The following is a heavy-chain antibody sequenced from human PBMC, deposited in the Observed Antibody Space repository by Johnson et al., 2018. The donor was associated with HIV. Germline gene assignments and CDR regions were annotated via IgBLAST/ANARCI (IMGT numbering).Heavy chain of an antibody. CDR2: FRFVGSNK. V-gene: IGHV3-30*02. CDR3: ANFYTDNTLGLFGAFDI. CDR1: GFTFSSYG. J-gene: IGHJ3*02. Sequence: QMLLVESGGGVVQPGGSMRLSCAASGFTFSSYGMHWVRRAPGKGLEWVAFFRFVGSNKYYADSLKGRSTISRDNSKNTLYLQMNSLRAEDTAVYYCANFYTDNTLGLFGAFDIWGQGTMVTVSS. D-gene: IGHD1-1*01.